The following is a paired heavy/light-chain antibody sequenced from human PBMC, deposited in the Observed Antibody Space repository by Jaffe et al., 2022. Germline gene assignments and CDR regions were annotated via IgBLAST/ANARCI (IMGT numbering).Light chain of an antibody. Sequence: DIQMTQSPSSLSASVGDRVTITCRASQSISSYLNWYQQKPGKAPKLLIYAASSLQSGVPSRFSGSGSGTDFTLTISSLQPEDFATYYCQQSYSTPRSTFGPGTKVDIK. CDR1: QSISSY. V-gene: IGKV1-39*01. CDR3: QQSYSTPRST. CDR2: AAS. J-gene: IGKJ3*01.
Heavy chain of an antibody. D-gene: IGHD3-10*01. CDR3: VRHTELLWFGELLSRHFDY. J-gene: IGHJ4*02. Sequence: EVQLVQSGAEVKKPGESLKISCKGSGYSFTSYWIGWVRQMPGKGLEWMGIIYPGDSDTRYSPSFQGQVTISADKSISTAYLQWSSLKASDTAMYYCVRHTELLWFGELLSRHFDYWGQGTLVTVSS. CDR1: GYSFTSYW. V-gene: IGHV5-51*01. CDR2: IYPGDSDT.